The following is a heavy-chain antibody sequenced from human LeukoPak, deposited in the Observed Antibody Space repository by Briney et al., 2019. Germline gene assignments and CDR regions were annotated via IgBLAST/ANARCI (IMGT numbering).Heavy chain of an antibody. CDR1: GGTFKTNT. D-gene: IGHD5-18*01. V-gene: IGHV1-69*04. CDR3: AKDVEGTYWAAMGSGYFVP. Sequence: SVKVSCKASGGTFKTNTFTWVRQAPGHGLEWVGRIIPVLGLTDYSENFQGRVTITADKSTNTVYMELTSLTSGDTAVYYCAKDVEGTYWAAMGSGYFVPWGQGTLVTVSS. J-gene: IGHJ5*02. CDR2: IIPVLGLT.